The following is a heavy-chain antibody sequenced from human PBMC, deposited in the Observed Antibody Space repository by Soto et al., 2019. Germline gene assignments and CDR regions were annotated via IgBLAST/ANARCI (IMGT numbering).Heavy chain of an antibody. V-gene: IGHV3-23*01. CDR3: AKDERAGRPPNGMDV. Sequence: HPGGSLRLSCAASGFTFSNYAMTWVRQAPGKGLEWVSSITGYGGTTYYADSVKGRFTISRDNSLNTLYLQMNSLRAEDTAVYYCAKDERAGRPPNGMDVWGQGTTVTVSS. J-gene: IGHJ6*02. D-gene: IGHD6-6*01. CDR1: GFTFSNYA. CDR2: ITGYGGTT.